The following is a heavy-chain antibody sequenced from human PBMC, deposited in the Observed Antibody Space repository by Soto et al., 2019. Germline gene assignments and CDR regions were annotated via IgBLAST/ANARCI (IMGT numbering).Heavy chain of an antibody. CDR3: ARDLTPGIAVAGTAS. J-gene: IGHJ5*02. D-gene: IGHD6-19*01. V-gene: IGHV1-46*01. Sequence: GQGLEWMGIINPSGGSTSYAQKFQGRVTMTRDTSTSTVYMELSSLRSEDTAVYYCARDLTPGIAVAGTASWGQVTLVSVPS. CDR2: INPSGGST.